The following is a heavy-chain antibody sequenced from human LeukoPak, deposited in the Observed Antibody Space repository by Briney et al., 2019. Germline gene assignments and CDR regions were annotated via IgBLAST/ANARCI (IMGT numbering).Heavy chain of an antibody. CDR2: ISGSGGST. D-gene: IGHD3-10*01. CDR3: ARQVGPDY. V-gene: IGHV3-23*01. J-gene: IGHJ4*02. CDR1: GFTFSSYA. Sequence: QTGGSLRLSCAASGFTFSSYAMTWVRQAPGKGLEWVSAISGSGGSTYYADSVKGRFTISRDNPKNTVFLQMSSLRVEDTAVYYCARQVGPDYWGQGTLVTVSS.